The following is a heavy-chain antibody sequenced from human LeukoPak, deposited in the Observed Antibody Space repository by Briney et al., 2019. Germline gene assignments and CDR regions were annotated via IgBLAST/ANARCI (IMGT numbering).Heavy chain of an antibody. CDR2: ISSSSSYI. Sequence: GGSLRLSCAASGFTFSSYSMNWVRQAPGKGLEWVSSISSSSSYIYYADSVKGRFTISRDNAKNSLYLQMNSLRAEDTAVYYCAVTNYGSGSYYSSYWGQGTLVTVSS. CDR3: AVTNYGSGSYYSSY. D-gene: IGHD3-10*01. CDR1: GFTFSSYS. J-gene: IGHJ4*02. V-gene: IGHV3-21*01.